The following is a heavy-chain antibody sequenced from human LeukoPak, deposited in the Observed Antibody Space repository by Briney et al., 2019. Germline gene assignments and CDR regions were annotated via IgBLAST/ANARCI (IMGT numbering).Heavy chain of an antibody. J-gene: IGHJ4*02. CDR1: GFTLSSHG. V-gene: IGHV3-23*01. CDR2: ISGSGGTT. CDR3: AKNLRSMPPLPLDY. Sequence: GGSLRLSCAGSGFTLSSHGMSWVRQAPGKGLEWVLAISGSGGTTYYADSVKDWFTISRDNSKRTVFLQMTNLRVDDTAVYYCAKNLRSMPPLPLDYWGQGTLVTVSS. D-gene: IGHD2-2*01.